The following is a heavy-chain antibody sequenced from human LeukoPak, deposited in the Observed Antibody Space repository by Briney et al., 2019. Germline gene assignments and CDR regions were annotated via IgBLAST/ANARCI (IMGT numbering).Heavy chain of an antibody. CDR2: IDTRGKGSAT. Sequence: GGSLGLSCEGSGFIFSECAIHWVRQASGKGLEWVGRIDTRGKGSATAYAASVRGRFTLSRDDSKSTAYLQMSSLKTEDTAAYFCTRDGGSWSHLDYWGQGVLVTVSS. CDR3: TRDGGSWSHLDY. J-gene: IGHJ4*02. D-gene: IGHD1-26*01. CDR1: GFIFSECA. V-gene: IGHV3-73*01.